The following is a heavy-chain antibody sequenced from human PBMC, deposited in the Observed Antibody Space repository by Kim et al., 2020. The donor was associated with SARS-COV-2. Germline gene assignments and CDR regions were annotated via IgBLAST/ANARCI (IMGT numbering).Heavy chain of an antibody. J-gene: IGHJ4*01. D-gene: IGHD3-10*01. CDR1: GGSISSPNNY. CDR3: ARDRWLAYGSVMCHFD. V-gene: IGHV4-61*01. Sequence: SETLSLTCTVSGGSISSPNNYWSWIRQSPGKGLEWIGYIYYSGTTNYNPSLQSRVTISLDTSNNQFSLNLASVTAADTALYYCARDRWLAYGSVMCHFD. CDR2: IYYSGTT.